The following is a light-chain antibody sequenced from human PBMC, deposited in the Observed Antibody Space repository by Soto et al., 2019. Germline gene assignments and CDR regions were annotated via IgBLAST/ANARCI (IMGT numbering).Light chain of an antibody. V-gene: IGKV3D-7*01. CDR1: QTVSITY. Sequence: AESATLSCRASQTVSITYLTWYQQKPGQAPRLLIYGASTRATGIPARFSGSGSGTEFTLTISSMQPDDFATFYCQQYNGYSRTFGQGTKVDI. CDR2: GAS. CDR3: QQYNGYSRT. J-gene: IGKJ1*01.